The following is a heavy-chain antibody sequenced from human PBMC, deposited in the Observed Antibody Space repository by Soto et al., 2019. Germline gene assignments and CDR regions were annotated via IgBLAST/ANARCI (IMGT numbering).Heavy chain of an antibody. J-gene: IGHJ4*02. CDR2: IYYSGST. Sequence: QLQLQESGPGLVKPSETLSLTYTVSGGSISSYYWGWIRRPPGKGLEWIGSIYYSGSTYYNPSLKSRVTISVDTSKNQFSLKLSSVTAADTAVYYCARRWGNSFDYWGQGTLVTVSS. V-gene: IGHV4-39*01. CDR1: GGSISSYY. D-gene: IGHD7-27*01. CDR3: ARRWGNSFDY.